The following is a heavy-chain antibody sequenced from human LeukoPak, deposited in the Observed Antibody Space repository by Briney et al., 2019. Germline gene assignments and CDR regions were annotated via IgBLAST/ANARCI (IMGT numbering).Heavy chain of an antibody. CDR1: GFTFSSYS. J-gene: IGHJ5*02. V-gene: IGHV3-21*01. D-gene: IGHD3-22*01. CDR2: ISSSSSYI. Sequence: GGSLRLSCAASGFTFSSYSMNWVRQAPGKGLEWVSSISSSSSYIYYADSVKGRFTISRDNAKNSLYLRMNSLRAKDTAVYYCVKIVRNWFDPWGQGTLVTVSS. CDR3: VKIVRNWFDP.